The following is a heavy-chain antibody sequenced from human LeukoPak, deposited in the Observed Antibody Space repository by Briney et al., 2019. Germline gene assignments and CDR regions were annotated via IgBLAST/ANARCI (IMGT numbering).Heavy chain of an antibody. CDR1: GFTFSSDW. CDR3: AKDRMITFGGVIERNY. J-gene: IGHJ4*02. CDR2: INPDGSEK. D-gene: IGHD3-16*02. V-gene: IGHV3-7*01. Sequence: GGSLRLSCAVSGFTFSSDWMIWVRQAPGKGLEWVANINPDGSEKNYVDSVRGRFTISRDNAKNSLDLQMNSLRVEDTAVYYCAKDRMITFGGVIERNYWGQGTLVTVSS.